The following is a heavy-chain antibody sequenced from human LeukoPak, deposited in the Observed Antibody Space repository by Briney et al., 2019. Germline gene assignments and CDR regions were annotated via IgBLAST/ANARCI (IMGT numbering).Heavy chain of an antibody. CDR3: ARGGVDGDYGWFDP. CDR2: IYYSGST. CDR1: GGSISSHY. J-gene: IGHJ5*02. Sequence: SETLSLTCTVSGGSISSHYWSWIRQPPGKGLEWIGYIYYSGSTNYNPSLKSRVTISVDTSKNQFSLKLSSVTAADTAVYYCARGGVDGDYGWFDPWGQGTLVTVSS. D-gene: IGHD4-17*01. V-gene: IGHV4-59*11.